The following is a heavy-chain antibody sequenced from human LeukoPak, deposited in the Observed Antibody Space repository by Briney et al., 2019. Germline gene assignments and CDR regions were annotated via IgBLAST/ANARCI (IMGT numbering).Heavy chain of an antibody. CDR3: ARGRGAAAGTGYYYYYMDV. J-gene: IGHJ6*03. D-gene: IGHD6-13*01. CDR1: GYTFTNYA. V-gene: IGHV7-4-1*02. Sequence: GASVKVSCKASGYTFTNYAMIWVRQAPGQGLEWMGWINTNTGNPTYAQGFTGRFVLSLDTSVSTAYLQISSLKAEDTAVYYCARGRGAAAGTGYYYYYMDVWGKGTTVTVSS. CDR2: INTNTGNP.